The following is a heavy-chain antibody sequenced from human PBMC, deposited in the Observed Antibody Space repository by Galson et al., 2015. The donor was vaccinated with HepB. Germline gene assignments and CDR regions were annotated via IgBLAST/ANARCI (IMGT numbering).Heavy chain of an antibody. Sequence: SVKVSCKASGFTFNSYGFTWVRQAPGQGLEWIGWISAYNGNTDYAQKFQGRVTMTTDTSTTTAYLDLGSLRSDDTAVYYCARDRSGTTHGEPAYWGQGTLVTVSS. CDR3: ARDRSGTTHGEPAY. CDR2: ISAYNGNT. D-gene: IGHD1-7*01. J-gene: IGHJ4*02. V-gene: IGHV1-18*01. CDR1: GFTFNSYG.